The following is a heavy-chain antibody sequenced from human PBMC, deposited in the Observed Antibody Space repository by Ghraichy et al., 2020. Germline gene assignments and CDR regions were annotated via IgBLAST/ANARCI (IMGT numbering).Heavy chain of an antibody. D-gene: IGHD3-3*01. V-gene: IGHV3-48*02. CDR1: GFTFSSYS. J-gene: IGHJ6*02. CDR2: ISSSSSTI. CDR3: AREGYYDFWGTIGGYYYYYGMDV. Sequence: GGSLRLSCAASGFTFSSYSMNWVRQAPGKGLEWVSYISSSSSTIYYADSVKGRFTISRDNAKNSLYLQMNSLRDEDTAVYYCAREGYYDFWGTIGGYYYYYGMDVWGQGTTVTVSS.